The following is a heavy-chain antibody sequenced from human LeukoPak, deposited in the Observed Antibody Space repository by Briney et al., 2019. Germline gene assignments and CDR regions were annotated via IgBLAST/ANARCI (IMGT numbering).Heavy chain of an antibody. CDR3: TTDGGGYDSRYYYYYMDV. CDR2: IKSKTDGGTT. Sequence: GGSLRLSCAASEFTFSNAWMSWVRQAPGKGLEWVGRIKSKTDGGTTDYAAPVKGRFTISRDDSKNTLYLQMNSLKTEDSAVYYCTTDGGGYDSRYYYYYMDVWGKGTTVTVSS. V-gene: IGHV3-15*01. J-gene: IGHJ6*03. D-gene: IGHD5-12*01. CDR1: EFTFSNAW.